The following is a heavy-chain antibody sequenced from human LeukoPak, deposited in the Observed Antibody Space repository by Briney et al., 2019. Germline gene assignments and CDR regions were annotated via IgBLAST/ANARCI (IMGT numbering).Heavy chain of an antibody. CDR3: AKDYTIFGVVSDY. CDR2: ISGNGGRT. Sequence: GGSLRLSCAASGFTFSILDMSWVRQAPGKGLEWVSAISGNGGRTYYADSAKGRFTISRDNSKNTLYLQMNSLRAEDTAVYYCAKDYTIFGVVSDYWGQGTLVTVSS. CDR1: GFTFSILD. V-gene: IGHV3-23*01. J-gene: IGHJ4*02. D-gene: IGHD3-3*01.